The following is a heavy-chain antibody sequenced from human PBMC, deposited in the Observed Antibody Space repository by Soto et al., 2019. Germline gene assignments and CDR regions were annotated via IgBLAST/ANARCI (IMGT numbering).Heavy chain of an antibody. V-gene: IGHV3-30-3*01. J-gene: IGHJ6*02. CDR1: GFTFSSYA. CDR2: ISYNGSNK. CDR3: ARGGGNFGLYYFYYYGMDV. D-gene: IGHD2-21*02. Sequence: QVQLVESGGGVVKPGRSLRLSCEASGFTFSSYAMHWFRRPPGKGRGWWAVISYNGSNKYSQDSVKGRFTISRDNSKNTLYLQMDSLRAEGTAVYYCARGGGNFGLYYFYYYGMDVWGQGTTVTVSS.